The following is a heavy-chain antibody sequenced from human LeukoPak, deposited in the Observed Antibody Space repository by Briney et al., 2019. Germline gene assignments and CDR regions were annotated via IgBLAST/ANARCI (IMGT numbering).Heavy chain of an antibody. CDR2: INPNSGGT. J-gene: IGHJ4*02. CDR1: GYTFTGYY. D-gene: IGHD6-19*01. Sequence: ASVKVSCKASGYTFTGYYMHWVRQAPGQGLEWMGRINPNSGGTNYAQKFQGRVTMTRDTSISTAYMELSRLRSDDTAVYYCARDEGSSGWNWRIDYWGQGTLVTVSS. CDR3: ARDEGSSGWNWRIDY. V-gene: IGHV1-2*06.